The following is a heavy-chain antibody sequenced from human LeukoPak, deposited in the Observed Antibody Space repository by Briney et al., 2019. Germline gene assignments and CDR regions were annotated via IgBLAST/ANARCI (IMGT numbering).Heavy chain of an antibody. D-gene: IGHD3-22*01. CDR2: ISYDGSNK. V-gene: IGHV3-30-3*01. Sequence: GGSLRLSCAASGFTFSSYAMHWVRQAPGKGLEWVAVISYDGSNKYYADSVKGRFTISRDNAYNSLYLQMNSLRAEDTAVYYCARGYDSSGYPDYWGQGTLVTVSS. J-gene: IGHJ4*02. CDR3: ARGYDSSGYPDY. CDR1: GFTFSSYA.